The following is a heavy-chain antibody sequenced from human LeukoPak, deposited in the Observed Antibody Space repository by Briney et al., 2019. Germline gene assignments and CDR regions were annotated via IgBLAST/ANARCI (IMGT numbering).Heavy chain of an antibody. CDR1: GYTFTGYY. Sequence: GASVKVSCKASGYTFTGYYMHWVRQAPGQGLEWMGWINPNSGGTNHAQKFQGRVTMARDTSISTAYMELSGLTSDDTAVYYCARPYCSGGSCHDYFDYWGQGTLVTVSS. V-gene: IGHV1-2*02. CDR2: INPNSGGT. CDR3: ARPYCSGGSCHDYFDY. D-gene: IGHD2-15*01. J-gene: IGHJ4*02.